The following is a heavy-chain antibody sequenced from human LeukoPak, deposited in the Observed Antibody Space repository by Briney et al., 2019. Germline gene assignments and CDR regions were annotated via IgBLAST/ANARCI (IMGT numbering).Heavy chain of an antibody. CDR3: AKEDTAMVNVPSYYFDY. D-gene: IGHD5-18*01. CDR2: IRSHGINQ. CDR1: GFTFNNYG. Sequence: PGGSLRLSCAASGFTFNNYGMHWVRQAPGKGLEWVAFIRSHGINQYYADSVKGRFTISRDNSKNTLFLQVISLRADDTAVYYCAKEDTAMVNVPSYYFDYWGQGTLVTVSS. J-gene: IGHJ4*02. V-gene: IGHV3-30*02.